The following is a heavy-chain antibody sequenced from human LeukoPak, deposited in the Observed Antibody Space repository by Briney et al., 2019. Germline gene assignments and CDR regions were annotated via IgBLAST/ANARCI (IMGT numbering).Heavy chain of an antibody. CDR3: AELGITVIGGV. J-gene: IGHJ6*04. Sequence: GGSLRLSCAASGFTLSKYAMQWVRQAPGKGVEWVAVIFYDGSIQYYADSVRGRFTISRDNSKNTLYLQMNSLRAEDTAVYYCAELGITVIGGVWGKGTTVTISS. V-gene: IGHV3-30*04. CDR1: GFTLSKYA. CDR2: IFYDGSIQ. D-gene: IGHD3-10*02.